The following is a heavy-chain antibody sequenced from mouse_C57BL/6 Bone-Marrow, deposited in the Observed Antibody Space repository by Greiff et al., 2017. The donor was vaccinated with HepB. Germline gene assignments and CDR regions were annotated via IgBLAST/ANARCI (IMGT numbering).Heavy chain of an antibody. Sequence: DVKLVESGGGLVQPKGSLKLSCAASGFSFNTYAMNWVRQAPGKGLEWVARIRSKSNNYATYYADSVKDRFTISRDDSESMLYLQMNNLKTEDTAMYYCVRQNYWPWFAYWGQGTLVTVSA. CDR1: GFSFNTYA. CDR3: VRQNYWPWFAY. V-gene: IGHV10-1*01. D-gene: IGHD2-1*01. CDR2: IRSKSNNYAT. J-gene: IGHJ3*01.